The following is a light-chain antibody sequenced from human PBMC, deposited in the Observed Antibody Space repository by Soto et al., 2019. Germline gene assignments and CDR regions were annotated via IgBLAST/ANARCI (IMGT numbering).Light chain of an antibody. CDR3: QSYDSSLSGFYV. CDR2: GNR. CDR1: SSKIGAGYD. J-gene: IGLJ1*01. Sequence: QSALTQPPSVSGAPGQRVTISCTGSSSKIGAGYDVHWYQQLPGTAPKLLIYGNRNRPSGVPDRFSGSKSGTSASLAITGLQAEDEADYYCQSYDSSLSGFYVFGTGTKVTVL. V-gene: IGLV1-40*01.